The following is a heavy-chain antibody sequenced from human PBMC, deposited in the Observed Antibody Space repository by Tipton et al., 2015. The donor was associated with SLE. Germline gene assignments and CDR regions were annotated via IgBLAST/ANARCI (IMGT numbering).Heavy chain of an antibody. CDR2: INHSGST. CDR1: GGSFSGYY. D-gene: IGHD1-26*01. CDR3: ASQVGATTATYFDY. J-gene: IGHJ4*02. V-gene: IGHV4-34*01. Sequence: TLSLTCAVYGGSFSGYYWSWIRQPPGKGLEWIGEINHSGSTKYNPSLKSRVTISVDTSKNQFSLKLSSVTAADTAVYYCASQVGATTATYFDYWGQGTLVTVSS.